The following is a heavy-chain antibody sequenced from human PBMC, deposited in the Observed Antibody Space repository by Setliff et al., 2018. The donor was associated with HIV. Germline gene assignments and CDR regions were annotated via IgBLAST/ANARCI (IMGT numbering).Heavy chain of an antibody. D-gene: IGHD3-16*01. V-gene: IGHV4-31*03. CDR3: ARGGGKDLADN. CDR1: GASITRGGDF. J-gene: IGHJ4*02. Sequence: ASETLSLTCSVSGASITRGGDFWSWIRQHPGKGLEWIGYIYYTGSTYYNPSLRSRVSISLDTSKNHFSLTLSSVTAADTALFYCARGGGKDLADNWGQGTLVTVSS. CDR2: IYYTGST.